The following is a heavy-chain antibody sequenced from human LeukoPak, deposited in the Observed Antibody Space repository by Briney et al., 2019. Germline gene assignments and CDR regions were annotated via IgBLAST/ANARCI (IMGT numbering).Heavy chain of an antibody. CDR1: AFSFTTHY. CDR2: INPDGSEK. J-gene: IGHJ3*02. CDR3: ARDPAYGALDI. V-gene: IGHV3-7*01. D-gene: IGHD2-21*01. Sequence: GGSLRLSCVASAFSFTTHYMSWVRQAPGKGLEWVAIINPDGSEKSYVDSVKGRFTISRDNSDNLLYLNMNNLRAEDTALYYCARDPAYGALDIWGQGTVVTVYS.